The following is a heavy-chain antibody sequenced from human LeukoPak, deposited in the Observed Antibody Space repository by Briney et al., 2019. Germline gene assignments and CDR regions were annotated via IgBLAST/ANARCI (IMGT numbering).Heavy chain of an antibody. CDR2: ISYDGCDK. V-gene: IGHV3-30*18. CDR1: GFTFRRCY. CDR3: AKDQRIYSYAHFDY. J-gene: IGHJ4*02. D-gene: IGHD5-18*01. Sequence: SQRLSYVASGFTFRRCYMHWVRQAPGRALEWVAVISYDGCDKYYAESLKGRLTISRDNAKNTLDLRMSSLKVEDTAVYYCAKDQRIYSYAHFDYCCQGTLVTVSS.